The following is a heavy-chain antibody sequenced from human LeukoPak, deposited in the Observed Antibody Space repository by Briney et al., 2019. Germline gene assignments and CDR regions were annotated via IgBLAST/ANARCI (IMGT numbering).Heavy chain of an antibody. CDR2: IYNGGSA. J-gene: IGHJ4*02. CDR1: GASVSNYY. CDR3: ARQPIGPYYFDY. D-gene: IGHD1-14*01. V-gene: IGHV4-4*07. Sequence: KPSETLSLTCTVSGASVSNYYWSWIRQPAGKRREWLGRIYNGGSAHYNPSLQSRISMSVDTSKKQFSTTLKSVTAADTAVYYCARQPIGPYYFDYWGQGTLVTVSS.